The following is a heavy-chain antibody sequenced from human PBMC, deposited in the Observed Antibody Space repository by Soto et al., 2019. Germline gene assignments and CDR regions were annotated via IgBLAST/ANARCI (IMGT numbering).Heavy chain of an antibody. CDR1: GYTFTSYD. Sequence: GASVKVSCKASGYTFTSYDINWVRQATGQGLEWMGWMNPNSGNTGYAQKFQGRVTMTRNTSISTAYMELSSLRSEDTAVYYCARSSPMDPKDIVLVPDVSIRAFDIWGQGSLVIVSS. D-gene: IGHD2-2*01. V-gene: IGHV1-8*01. J-gene: IGHJ3*02. CDR3: ARSSPMDPKDIVLVPDVSIRAFDI. CDR2: MNPNSGNT.